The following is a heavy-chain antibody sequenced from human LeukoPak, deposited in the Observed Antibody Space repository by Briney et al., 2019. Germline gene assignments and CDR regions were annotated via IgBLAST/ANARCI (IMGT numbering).Heavy chain of an antibody. Sequence: SETLSLTCTVSGGSISSYYWSWIRQPPGKGLEWIGYIYYSGSTNYNPSLKSRVTISVDTSKNQFSLKLSSVTAADTAVYYCARAFTVTVDYRGQGTLVTVSS. D-gene: IGHD4-17*01. J-gene: IGHJ4*02. V-gene: IGHV4-59*01. CDR1: GGSISSYY. CDR3: ARAFTVTVDY. CDR2: IYYSGST.